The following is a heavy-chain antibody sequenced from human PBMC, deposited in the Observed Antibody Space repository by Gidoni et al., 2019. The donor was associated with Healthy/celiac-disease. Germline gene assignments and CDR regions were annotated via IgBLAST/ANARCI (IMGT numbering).Heavy chain of an antibody. J-gene: IGHJ4*02. V-gene: IGHV3-30*18. Sequence: QVQLVESGGGVVQPGRSLRLSCAASGFTFSSYGMHGVRQAPGKGLEWVAVISYDGSNKYYADSVKGRFTISRDNSKNTLYLQMNSLRAEDTAVYYCAKDGGVYDFWSGYYRLSNTDYWGQGTLVTVSS. D-gene: IGHD3-3*01. CDR2: ISYDGSNK. CDR1: GFTFSSYG. CDR3: AKDGGVYDFWSGYYRLSNTDY.